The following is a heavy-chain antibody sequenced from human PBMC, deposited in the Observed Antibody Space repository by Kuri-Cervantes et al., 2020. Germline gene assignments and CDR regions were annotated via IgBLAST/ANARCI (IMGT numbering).Heavy chain of an antibody. CDR1: GFTFRSYS. D-gene: IGHD1-1*01. V-gene: IGHV3-21*01. CDR3: ARYKRTNNYYMDV. Sequence: GESLKISCAASGFTFRSYSMDWVRQAPSKGLEWVSSISSSSSYIYYADSVKGRFTISRDNAKNSLYLQMNGLRAEDTAVYYCARYKRTNNYYMDVWGKGTTVTVSS. CDR2: ISSSSSYI. J-gene: IGHJ6*03.